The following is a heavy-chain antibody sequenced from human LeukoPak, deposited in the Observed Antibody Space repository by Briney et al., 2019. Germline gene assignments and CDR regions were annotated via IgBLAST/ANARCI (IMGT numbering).Heavy chain of an antibody. Sequence: PGGSLRLSCAASGFTFSSYSMNWVRQAPGKGLEWVSSISSSSSYIYYADSVKGRFTISRDNAKNSLYLQMNSLRAEDTAVYYCAVLRYCSGGSCPRHYWGQGTLVTVSS. CDR2: ISSSSSYI. V-gene: IGHV3-21*01. D-gene: IGHD2-15*01. J-gene: IGHJ4*02. CDR1: GFTFSSYS. CDR3: AVLRYCSGGSCPRHY.